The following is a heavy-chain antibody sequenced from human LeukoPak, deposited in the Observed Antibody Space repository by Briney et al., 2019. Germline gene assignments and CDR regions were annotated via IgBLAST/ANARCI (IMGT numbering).Heavy chain of an antibody. D-gene: IGHD1-26*01. CDR1: GYTFTGYY. V-gene: IGHV1-2*02. J-gene: IGHJ4*02. Sequence: ASVKVSCKASGYTFTGYYMHWVRQAPGQGLEWMGWINPNSGGTSYAQKFQGRVTMARDTSISTAYMELSRLRSDDTAVYYCARVQWELLHYFDYWGQGTLVTVSS. CDR2: INPNSGGT. CDR3: ARVQWELLHYFDY.